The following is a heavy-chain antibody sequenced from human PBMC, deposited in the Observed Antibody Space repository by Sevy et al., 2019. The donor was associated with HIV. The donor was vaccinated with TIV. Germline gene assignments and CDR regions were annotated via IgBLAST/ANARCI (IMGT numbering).Heavy chain of an antibody. CDR1: GFTLNNYA. CDR2: ISGSGGST. Sequence: EGSLRLSCAASGFTLNNYAMNWVRQAPGKGLEWVSGISGSGGSTYYADSVKGRFTISRDNSKNTLYLQMNSLRAEDTAVYYCAKDSYFDNTLFDYWGQGTLVTVSS. D-gene: IGHD3-22*01. V-gene: IGHV3-23*01. J-gene: IGHJ4*02. CDR3: AKDSYFDNTLFDY.